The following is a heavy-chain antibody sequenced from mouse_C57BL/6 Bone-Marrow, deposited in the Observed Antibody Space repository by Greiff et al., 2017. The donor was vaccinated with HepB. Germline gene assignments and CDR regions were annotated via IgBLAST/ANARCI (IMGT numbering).Heavy chain of an antibody. D-gene: IGHD4-1*01. CDR2: ISSGGSYT. CDR1: GFTFSSYG. CDR3: ARHTGTSYAMDY. J-gene: IGHJ4*01. Sequence: EVHLVESGGDLVKPGGSLKLSCAASGFTFSSYGMSWVRQTPDKRLEWVATISSGGSYTYYQDSVKGRFTISRDNAKNTLYLQMSSLKSEDTAMYYCARHTGTSYAMDYWGQGTSVTVSS. V-gene: IGHV5-6*01.